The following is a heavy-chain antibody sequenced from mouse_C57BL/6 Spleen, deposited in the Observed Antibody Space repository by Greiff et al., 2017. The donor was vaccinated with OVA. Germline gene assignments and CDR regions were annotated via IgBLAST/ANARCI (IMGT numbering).Heavy chain of an antibody. CDR3: ARGIYDGYYVAY. D-gene: IGHD2-3*01. Sequence: VQLQQPGAELVRPGSSVKLSCKASGYTFTSYWMHWVKQRPIQGLEWIGNIYPSDSETHYNQKFKDKATLTVDKSASTAYMQLSSLTSEDSAVYYCARGIYDGYYVAYWGQGTLVTVSA. J-gene: IGHJ3*01. CDR2: IYPSDSET. V-gene: IGHV1-52*01. CDR1: GYTFTSYW.